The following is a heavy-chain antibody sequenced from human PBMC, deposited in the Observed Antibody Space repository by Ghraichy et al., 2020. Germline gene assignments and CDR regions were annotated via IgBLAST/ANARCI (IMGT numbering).Heavy chain of an antibody. J-gene: IGHJ2*01. CDR1: GYTFTGYY. Sequence: GESLNISCKASGYTFTGYYMHWVRQAPGQGLEWMGWINPNSGGTNYAQKFQGRVTMTRDTSITTAYMELSRLRSDDTAVYYCARDLNRIAVGGSWYFDLWGRGTLVTVSS. V-gene: IGHV1-2*02. CDR3: ARDLNRIAVGGSWYFDL. CDR2: INPNSGGT. D-gene: IGHD6-19*01.